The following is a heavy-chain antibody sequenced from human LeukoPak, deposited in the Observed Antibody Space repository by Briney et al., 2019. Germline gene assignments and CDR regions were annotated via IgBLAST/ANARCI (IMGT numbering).Heavy chain of an antibody. CDR3: AKEVSGGSYNEWVDY. J-gene: IGHJ4*02. Sequence: GGSLRLSCAASGFVFDDYTMHWVRQGPGKGLEWVSLISWDGIISYYAESVKGRFTVHRDNNKNSLFLQMKSLRNEDSGLYYCAKEVSGGSYNEWVDYWGQGTLVTVSS. D-gene: IGHD3-16*01. CDR1: GFVFDDYT. CDR2: ISWDGIIS. V-gene: IGHV3-43*01.